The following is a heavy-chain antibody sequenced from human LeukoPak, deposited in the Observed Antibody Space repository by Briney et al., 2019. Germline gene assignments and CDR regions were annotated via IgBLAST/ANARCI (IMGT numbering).Heavy chain of an antibody. J-gene: IGHJ6*03. CDR2: ISTNGDVI. Sequence: GGSLRLSCVATVFTFTDYEINWVRQAPGKGLEWVAHISTNGDVINYANSVKVRFTISRDNAKNSVYLQMNSLSVDDTALYYCARDATTAVGWVYMDVWGKGTTVTISS. V-gene: IGHV3-48*03. CDR1: VFTFTDYE. D-gene: IGHD6-13*01. CDR3: ARDATTAVGWVYMDV.